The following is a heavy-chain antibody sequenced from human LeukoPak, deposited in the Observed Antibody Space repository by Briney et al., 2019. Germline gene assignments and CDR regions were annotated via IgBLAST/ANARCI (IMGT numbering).Heavy chain of an antibody. J-gene: IGHJ4*02. V-gene: IGHV4-59*01. D-gene: IGHD3-16*02. Sequence: PSETLSLTCAVYGGSFSGYYWSWIRQPPGKGLEWIGYIYYSRSTNYNPSLKSLVTISVDTSKNQFSLKLSSVTAADTAVYYCARGVRNDYVWGSYRYPYFDYWGQGTLVTVSS. CDR3: ARGVRNDYVWGSYRYPYFDY. CDR2: IYYSRST. CDR1: GGSFSGYY.